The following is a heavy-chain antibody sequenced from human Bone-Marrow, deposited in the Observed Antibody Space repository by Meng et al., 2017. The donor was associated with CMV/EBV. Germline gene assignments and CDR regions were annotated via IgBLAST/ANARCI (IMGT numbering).Heavy chain of an antibody. J-gene: IGHJ3*02. CDR3: ARGTRAMLKYDAVDI. Sequence: GESLKIFCAASGITVSSNYMSWVRQAPGKGLEWVSVIYSGGSTYDADSVKGRFTISRDNSKNTLYLQMNSLRAEDTAVYDCARGTRAMLKYDAVDIWGQGTMVTV. D-gene: IGHD3-10*02. CDR2: IYSGGST. CDR1: GITVSSNY. V-gene: IGHV3-66*02.